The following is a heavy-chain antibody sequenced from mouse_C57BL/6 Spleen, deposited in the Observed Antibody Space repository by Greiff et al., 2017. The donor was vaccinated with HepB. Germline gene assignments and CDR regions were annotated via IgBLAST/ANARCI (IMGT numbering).Heavy chain of an antibody. CDR2: INPNNGGT. J-gene: IGHJ2*01. CDR1: GYTFTDYY. V-gene: IGHV1-26*01. CDR3: ARWGGYGLYYFDH. D-gene: IGHD2-10*02. Sequence: EVQLQQSGPELVKPGASVKISCKASGYTFTDYYMNWVKQSHGKSLEWIGDINPNNGGTSYNQKFKGKATLTVDKSSSTAYMELRSLTSEDSAVYYCARWGGYGLYYFDHWGQGTTLTVSS.